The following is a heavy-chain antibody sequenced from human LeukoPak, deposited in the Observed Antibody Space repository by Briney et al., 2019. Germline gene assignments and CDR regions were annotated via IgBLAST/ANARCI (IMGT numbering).Heavy chain of an antibody. D-gene: IGHD6-19*01. CDR3: ARHRTIAVATNY. Sequence: SETLSLTCTVSGGSISSSSYYWGWIRQPPGRGLEWIGSIYYSGSTYYNPSLKSRVTISVDTSKNQFSLKLNSVTAADTAVYYCARHRTIAVATNYWGQGTLVTVSS. CDR2: IYYSGST. V-gene: IGHV4-39*01. J-gene: IGHJ4*02. CDR1: GGSISSSSYY.